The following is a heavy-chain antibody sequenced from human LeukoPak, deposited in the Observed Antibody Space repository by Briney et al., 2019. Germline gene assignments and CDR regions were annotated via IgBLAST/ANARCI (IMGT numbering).Heavy chain of an antibody. D-gene: IGHD3-10*01. J-gene: IGHJ4*02. CDR2: VYYSGST. Sequence: PSETPSLTCTVSDDSINSGDYYWSWIRQPPGKGLEWIGYVYYSGSTYYNPSLKSRVTISVDTSKNQFSLKLNSVTAADTAVYYCARVSGFGDPFDYWGQGTLVTVSS. V-gene: IGHV4-30-4*01. CDR3: ARVSGFGDPFDY. CDR1: DDSINSGDYY.